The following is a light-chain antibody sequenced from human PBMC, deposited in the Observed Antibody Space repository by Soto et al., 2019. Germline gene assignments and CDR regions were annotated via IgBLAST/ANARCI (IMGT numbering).Light chain of an antibody. CDR1: SSDVGAYDY. Sequence: QSARTQPASVSGSPGQSITSSCTGTSSDVGAYDYVSWYQHHPGKAPKLMIFEVSNRPSGVSNRFSGSKSGNTASLTISGLQAEDEADYYCCSYRCSSTLYVFGTGTKVTVL. V-gene: IGLV2-14*01. CDR3: CSYRCSSTLYV. J-gene: IGLJ1*01. CDR2: EVS.